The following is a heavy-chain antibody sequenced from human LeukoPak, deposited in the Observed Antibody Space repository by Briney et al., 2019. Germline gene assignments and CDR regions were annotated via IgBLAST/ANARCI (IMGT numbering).Heavy chain of an antibody. CDR3: ARSGHSNFDY. J-gene: IGHJ4*02. Sequence: SETLSLTCTVSGGSLSSGSDYWSWIRQSAGKGLEWIGRIYASGSTNYNPSLKSRVTISVDTSKNQFSLKLSSVTAADTAVYYCARSGHSNFDYWGQGTLVTVSS. V-gene: IGHV4-61*02. CDR2: IYASGST. D-gene: IGHD3-3*01. CDR1: GGSLSSGSDY.